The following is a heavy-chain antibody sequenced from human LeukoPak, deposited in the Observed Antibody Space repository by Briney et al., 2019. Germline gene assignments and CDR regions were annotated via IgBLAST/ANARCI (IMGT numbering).Heavy chain of an antibody. J-gene: IGHJ4*02. Sequence: GGSLGLSCAASGFTFSDYYMTWIRQAPGKGLEWVSYISGSGTTIYYADSVKGRFTISRDNAKNSLYLQMNSLRAEDTAVYFCAREIYAYSSSSLDYWGQGTLVTVSS. CDR2: ISGSGTTI. V-gene: IGHV3-11*04. CDR3: AREIYAYSSSSLDY. CDR1: GFTFSDYY. D-gene: IGHD6-6*01.